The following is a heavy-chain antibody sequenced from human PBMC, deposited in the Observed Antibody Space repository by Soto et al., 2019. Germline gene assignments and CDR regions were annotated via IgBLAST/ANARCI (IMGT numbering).Heavy chain of an antibody. J-gene: IGHJ3*02. CDR2: MNPNSGNT. D-gene: IGHD5-18*01. Sequence: APVKVSCKASGYTFTSYDINWVRQATGQGLEWMGWMNPNSGNTGYAQKFQGRVTMTRNTSISTAYMELSSLRSEDTAVYYCARVTAMVHDAFDIWGQGTMVTVSS. V-gene: IGHV1-8*01. CDR3: ARVTAMVHDAFDI. CDR1: GYTFTSYD.